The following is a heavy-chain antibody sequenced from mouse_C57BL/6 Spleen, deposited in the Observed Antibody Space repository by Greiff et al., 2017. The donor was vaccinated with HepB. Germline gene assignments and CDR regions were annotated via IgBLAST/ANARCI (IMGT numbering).Heavy chain of an antibody. CDR3: TLANWCRRFAY. CDR1: GYTFTDYE. V-gene: IGHV1-15*01. D-gene: IGHD4-1*01. CDR2: IDPETGGT. J-gene: IGHJ3*01. Sequence: QVQLQQSGAELVRPGASVTLSCKASGYTFTDYEMHWVKQTPVHGLEWIGAIDPETGGTAYNQKVKGKAILTADNSSSTAYMELRSLTSEDSAVYYCTLANWCRRFAYWGQVTLVTVSA.